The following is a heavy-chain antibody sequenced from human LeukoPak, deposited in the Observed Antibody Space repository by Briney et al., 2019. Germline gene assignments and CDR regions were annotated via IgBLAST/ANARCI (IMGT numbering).Heavy chain of an antibody. CDR3: AREYSSGWYFGY. CDR1: GYTFTSYY. CDR2: INPSGGST. Sequence: ASVKVSCKASGYTFTSYYMHWVRQAPGQGLEWMGIINPSGGSTSYAQKFQGRVTKTRDTSTSTVYMELSSLRSEDTAVYYCAREYSSGWYFGYWGQGTLVTVSS. D-gene: IGHD6-19*01. J-gene: IGHJ4*02. V-gene: IGHV1-46*01.